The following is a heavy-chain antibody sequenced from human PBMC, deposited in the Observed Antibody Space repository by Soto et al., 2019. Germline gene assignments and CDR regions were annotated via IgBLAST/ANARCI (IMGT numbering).Heavy chain of an antibody. Sequence: VGSLRLSCAASGFTFSSYGMHWVRQAPGKGLEWVAVISYDGSNKYYADSVKGRFTISRDNSKNTLYLQMNSLRAEDTAVYYCAKCRIAAAGHPYYYYYYGMDVWGQGTTVTVSS. D-gene: IGHD6-13*01. CDR2: ISYDGSNK. CDR1: GFTFSSYG. J-gene: IGHJ6*02. V-gene: IGHV3-30*18. CDR3: AKCRIAAAGHPYYYYYYGMDV.